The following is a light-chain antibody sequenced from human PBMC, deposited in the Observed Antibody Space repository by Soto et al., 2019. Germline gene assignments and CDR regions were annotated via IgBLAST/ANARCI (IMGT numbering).Light chain of an antibody. Sequence: DIQMTQSPSTLSASVGDRATITYRASQSISDWLAWYQQTPGKAPKLLIYKASSLQSGVPSRFSGSGSGTEFTLTISSLQPDDFATFYCQQYNSYPYTFGQGTKVDIK. CDR1: QSISDW. J-gene: IGKJ2*01. CDR3: QQYNSYPYT. V-gene: IGKV1-5*03. CDR2: KAS.